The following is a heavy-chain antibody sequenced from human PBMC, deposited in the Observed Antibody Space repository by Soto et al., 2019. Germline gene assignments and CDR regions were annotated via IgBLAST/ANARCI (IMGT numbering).Heavy chain of an antibody. V-gene: IGHV4-34*01. CDR3: AREVIFGVVIESRWFDP. D-gene: IGHD3-3*01. Sequence: SETLSLTCAVYGGSFSGYYWSWIRQPPGKGQEWIGEINYSGSTNYNPSIKSRVTISVDTSKNQFSLKLSSVTAADTAVYYCAREVIFGVVIESRWFDPWGQGTLVTVSS. J-gene: IGHJ5*02. CDR2: INYSGST. CDR1: GGSFSGYY.